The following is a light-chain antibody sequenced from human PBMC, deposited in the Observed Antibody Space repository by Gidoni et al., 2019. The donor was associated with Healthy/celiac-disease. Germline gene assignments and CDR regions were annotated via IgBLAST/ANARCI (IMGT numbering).Light chain of an antibody. CDR1: SSNIGAGYD. CDR3: QSYDSSLSGYVV. V-gene: IGLV1-40*01. J-gene: IGLJ2*01. CDR2: GNS. Sequence: QSVLTPPPSVSGAPVQRVTSSCTGSSSNIGAGYDVHWYQQLPGTAPKLLIYGNSNRPSGVPDRFSGAKSGTSASLAITGLQAEDEADYYCQSYDSSLSGYVVFGGGTKLTVL.